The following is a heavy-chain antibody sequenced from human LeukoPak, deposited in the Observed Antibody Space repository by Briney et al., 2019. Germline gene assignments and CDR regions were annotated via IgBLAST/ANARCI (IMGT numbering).Heavy chain of an antibody. D-gene: IGHD6-19*01. CDR2: FDPEDGET. CDR1: GYTLTELS. J-gene: IGHJ4*02. Sequence: ASVKVSCKVSGYTLTELSMHWVRQAPGKGFEWMGGFDPEDGETIYAQKFQGRVTMTEDTSTDTAYMELSSLRSEDTAVYYCARDSRYKQWLAHFDYWGQGTLVTVSS. V-gene: IGHV1-24*01. CDR3: ARDSRYKQWLAHFDY.